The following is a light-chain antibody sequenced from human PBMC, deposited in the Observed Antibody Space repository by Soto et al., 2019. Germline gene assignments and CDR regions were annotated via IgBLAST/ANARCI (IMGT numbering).Light chain of an antibody. V-gene: IGKV3-20*01. J-gene: IGKJ3*01. CDR1: QSVSSNN. Sequence: EIVLTQSPGTLSLSPGERATLSCRARQSVSSNNLAWSQQRPGQAPRVVIYGASTRSTGIPERFSGSGSGTVFTLTISRLEPEDFAVYYCQQYGRSPFTFGPGTKGDIK. CDR2: GAS. CDR3: QQYGRSPFT.